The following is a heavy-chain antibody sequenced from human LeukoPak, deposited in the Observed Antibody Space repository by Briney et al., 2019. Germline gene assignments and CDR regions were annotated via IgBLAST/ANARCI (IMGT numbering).Heavy chain of an antibody. CDR3: ARGGAYCRGDCPLDAFDP. J-gene: IGHJ3*01. CDR1: GFTVSSNY. V-gene: IGHV3-53*01. Sequence: GGSLRLSCAASGFTVSSNYMSWVRQAPGKGLEWVSVIYSGGSTYYADSVKGRFTISRDNSKNTLYLQMNSLRAEDTAVYYCARGGAYCRGDCPLDAFDPWGQGTMVTVSS. D-gene: IGHD2-21*02. CDR2: IYSGGST.